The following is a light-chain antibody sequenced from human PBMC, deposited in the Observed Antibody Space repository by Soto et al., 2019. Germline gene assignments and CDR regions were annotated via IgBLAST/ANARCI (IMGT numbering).Light chain of an antibody. CDR2: AAS. Sequence: DIVMTQSPATLSLSPGERATLSCRASQSISSNLAWYQHKPGQAPRLLIYAASTRARGIPARFSGGGSGTEFSLTITSLPSEDFEIDCCQHYKNWHPMYTFGQGPRLEI. CDR3: QHYKNWHPMYT. V-gene: IGKV3-15*01. J-gene: IGKJ2*01. CDR1: QSISSN.